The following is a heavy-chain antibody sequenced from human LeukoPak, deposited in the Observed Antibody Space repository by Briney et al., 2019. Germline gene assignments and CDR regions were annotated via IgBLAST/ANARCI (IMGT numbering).Heavy chain of an antibody. V-gene: IGHV4-30-4*01. CDR3: ARTLPVGYSGYVGAIDY. D-gene: IGHD5-12*01. CDR1: GGSISSGDYY. J-gene: IGHJ4*02. CDR2: IYYSGST. Sequence: PPQTLSLTCTVSGGSISSGDYYWSWIRQPPGKGLEWIGYIYYSGSTYYNPSLKSRVTISVDTSKNQFSLKLSSVTAADTAVYYCARTLPVGYSGYVGAIDYWGQGTLVTVSS.